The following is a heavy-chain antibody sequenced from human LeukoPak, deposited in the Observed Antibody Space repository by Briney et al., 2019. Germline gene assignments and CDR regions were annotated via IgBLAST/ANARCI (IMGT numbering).Heavy chain of an antibody. V-gene: IGHV3-13*01. D-gene: IGHD3-10*01. J-gene: IGHJ4*02. Sequence: GGSLRLSSAASGFTFSNYDMHWVRQATGKGLEWVSAIGTAGDTYYPGSVKGRFTISREDAKNSLYLQMNSLRAADTAVYFCVRARFADYYGSQSFYPYFFDYWGQGTLVTVSS. CDR3: VRARFADYYGSQSFYPYFFDY. CDR2: IGTAGDT. CDR1: GFTFSNYD.